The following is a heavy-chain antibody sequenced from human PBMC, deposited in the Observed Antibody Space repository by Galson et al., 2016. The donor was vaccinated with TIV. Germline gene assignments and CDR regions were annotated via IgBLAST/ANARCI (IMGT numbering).Heavy chain of an antibody. CDR1: GFSLTTDGMC. Sequence: PALVKPPQTLTLTCTFSGFSLTTDGMCVNWIRQPPGKALEWLARIDWDDDKSYSPSLKTRLTISKDTSKNQVVLTMTNMDHVDTATYYCARITGYYDSSGHYIPRSFDYWGQGALVTVSS. CDR2: IDWDDDK. D-gene: IGHD3-22*01. V-gene: IGHV2-70*11. CDR3: ARITGYYDSSGHYIPRSFDY. J-gene: IGHJ4*02.